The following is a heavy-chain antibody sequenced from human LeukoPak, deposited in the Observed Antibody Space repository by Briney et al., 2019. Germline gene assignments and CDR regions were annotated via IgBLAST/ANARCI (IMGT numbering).Heavy chain of an antibody. Sequence: PSETLSLTCAVYGGSFSGYYWSWIRQPPGRGLEWIGEINHSGSTNYHPYLKSRGTISVDTSKNQFSLKLSSVTAAETAVYYCARFSLVRGVIRSFDYWGQGTLVTVSS. D-gene: IGHD3-10*01. CDR3: ARFSLVRGVIRSFDY. V-gene: IGHV4-34*01. CDR2: INHSGST. J-gene: IGHJ4*02. CDR1: GGSFSGYY.